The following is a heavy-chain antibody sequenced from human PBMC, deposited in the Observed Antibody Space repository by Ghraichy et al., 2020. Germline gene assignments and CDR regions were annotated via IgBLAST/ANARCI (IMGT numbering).Heavy chain of an antibody. V-gene: IGHV3-9*01. CDR3: AKASGSHFYVQGDYFDY. CDR1: GFTFDDYA. J-gene: IGHJ4*02. CDR2: ISWNSGSI. D-gene: IGHD1-26*01. Sequence: GGSLRLSCAASGFTFDDYAMHWVRQAPGKGLEWVSGISWNSGSIGYADSVKGRFTISRDNAKNSLYLQMNSLRAEDTALYYCAKASGSHFYVQGDYFDYWGQGTLVTVSS.